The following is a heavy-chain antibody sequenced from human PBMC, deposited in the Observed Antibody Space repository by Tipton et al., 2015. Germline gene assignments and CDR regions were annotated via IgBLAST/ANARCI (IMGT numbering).Heavy chain of an antibody. CDR2: TYHSGDS. J-gene: IGHJ5*02. CDR3: ARSLFPETAGLENWFDP. D-gene: IGHD6-13*01. V-gene: IGHV4-38-2*01. CDR1: GYSISSGYY. Sequence: TLSLTCAISGYSISSGYYWGWIRQPPGKGLEWIGSTYHSGDSYYNPSLKSRVTISVDTSKNQFSLQLKSVTAADTAVYYCARSLFPETAGLENWFDPWGQGTLVTVSS.